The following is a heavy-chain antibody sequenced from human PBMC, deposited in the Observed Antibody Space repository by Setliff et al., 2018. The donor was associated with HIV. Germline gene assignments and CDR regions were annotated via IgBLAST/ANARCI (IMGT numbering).Heavy chain of an antibody. Sequence: PSETLSLTCAVSGYSISSSHWWGWIRQPPGKGLEWIGYIYYSGGTNYNPSLESRATMSVDTSNNRFSLKLSSVTALDTAVYYCAKTVVGDSYALPNDGFDIWGQGTMVTVSS. D-gene: IGHD3-16*01. V-gene: IGHV4-28*06. CDR3: AKTVVGDSYALPNDGFDI. J-gene: IGHJ3*02. CDR1: GYSISSSHW. CDR2: IYYSGGT.